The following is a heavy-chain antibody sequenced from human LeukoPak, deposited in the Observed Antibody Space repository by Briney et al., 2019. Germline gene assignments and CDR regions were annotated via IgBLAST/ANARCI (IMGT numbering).Heavy chain of an antibody. D-gene: IGHD3-16*01. V-gene: IGHV1-2*06. J-gene: IGHJ3*02. Sequence: ASVKVSCRASGYTFTGYYMHWVRQAPGQGLEWMGRINPNSGGTNYAQKFQGRVTMTRDTSISTAYMELSRLRSDDMAVYYCASLDPYDYVWGSYAFDIWGQGTMVTVSS. CDR3: ASLDPYDYVWGSYAFDI. CDR2: INPNSGGT. CDR1: GYTFTGYY.